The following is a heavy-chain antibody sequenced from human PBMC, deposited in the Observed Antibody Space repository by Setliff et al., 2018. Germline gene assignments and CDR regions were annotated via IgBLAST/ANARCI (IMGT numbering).Heavy chain of an antibody. D-gene: IGHD3-22*01. J-gene: IGHJ5*02. Sequence: SVKVSCKASGGTFSSYAISWVRQAPGQGLEWMGRIIPIFGTANYAQKFQGRVTITADKSTSTAYMELSSLRSEDTAVYYCARAPSSTVINWFDPWGQGTLVTSPQ. CDR1: GGTFSSYA. CDR2: IIPIFGTA. V-gene: IGHV1-69*06. CDR3: ARAPSSTVINWFDP.